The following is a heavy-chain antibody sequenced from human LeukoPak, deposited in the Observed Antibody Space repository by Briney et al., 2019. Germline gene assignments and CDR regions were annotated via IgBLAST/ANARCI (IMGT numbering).Heavy chain of an antibody. V-gene: IGHV3-53*01. CDR3: ARDAGYDSGWTRFDF. J-gene: IGHJ4*02. Sequence: GESLRLSCVVSGFNIDTAYMTWVRQAPGKGLEWVSVIYSGGTTYYADSVRGRFTISRDLSTNTIYLQMDTLRADDTAVYYCARDAGYDSGWTRFDFWGQGTLVTVSS. D-gene: IGHD5-12*01. CDR1: GFNIDTAY. CDR2: IYSGGTT.